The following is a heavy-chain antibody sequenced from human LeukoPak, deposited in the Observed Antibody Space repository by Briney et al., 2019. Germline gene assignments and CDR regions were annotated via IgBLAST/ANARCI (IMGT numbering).Heavy chain of an antibody. V-gene: IGHV5-51*01. Sequence: GESLKISCKGSGYSFASHWIGWVRQMPGKGLEWMGIIYPGDSDTRYSPSFQGQVTISADKSISTAYLQWSSLKASDTAMYYCASYSYDSSGYYQALDYWGQGTLVTVSS. CDR2: IYPGDSDT. CDR3: ASYSYDSSGYYQALDY. D-gene: IGHD3-22*01. J-gene: IGHJ4*02. CDR1: GYSFASHW.